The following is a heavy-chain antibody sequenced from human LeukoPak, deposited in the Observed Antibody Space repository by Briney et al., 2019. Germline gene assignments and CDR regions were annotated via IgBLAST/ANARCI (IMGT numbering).Heavy chain of an antibody. D-gene: IGHD6-13*01. Sequence: ASVKVSCKASRYTFTSYDINWVRQATGQGLGWMGWMNPNSGNTGYAQKFQSRVTMTRNTSISTAYMELSSLRSEDTAVYYCARVLAADDGLYNWFDPWGQGTLVTVSS. V-gene: IGHV1-8*01. CDR1: RYTFTSYD. CDR3: ARVLAADDGLYNWFDP. CDR2: MNPNSGNT. J-gene: IGHJ5*02.